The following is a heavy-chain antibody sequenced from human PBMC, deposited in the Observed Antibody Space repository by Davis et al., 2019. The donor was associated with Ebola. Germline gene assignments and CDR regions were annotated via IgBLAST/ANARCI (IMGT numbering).Heavy chain of an antibody. CDR1: GFTFSSYA. CDR2: ISSDGGIT. D-gene: IGHD4-17*01. V-gene: IGHV3-74*01. CDR3: VRTTYGAPEY. J-gene: IGHJ4*02. Sequence: GSLRLSCAASGFTFSSYAMSWVRQAPGKGLVYVSRISSDGGITSYADSVKGRFTISRDNAKSTLYLQMNSLTAEDTAVYYCVRTTYGAPEYWGQGTLVTVSS.